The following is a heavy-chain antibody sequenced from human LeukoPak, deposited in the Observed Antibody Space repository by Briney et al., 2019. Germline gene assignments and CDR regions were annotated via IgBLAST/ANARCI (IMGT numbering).Heavy chain of an antibody. CDR1: GFTFSIFI. CDR3: ARKGISGSYYFDS. Sequence: GGSLRLSCAASGFTFSIFIMHWVRQAPGKGLEWVSSISSSSSKIYYADSVKGRFTISRDNAKNSLYLQMSSLRAEDTAVYYCARKGISGSYYFDSWGQGTLVTVSS. D-gene: IGHD5-12*01. V-gene: IGHV3-21*01. CDR2: ISSSSSKI. J-gene: IGHJ4*02.